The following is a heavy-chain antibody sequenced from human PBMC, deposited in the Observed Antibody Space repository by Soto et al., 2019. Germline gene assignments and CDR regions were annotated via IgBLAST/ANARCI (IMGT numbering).Heavy chain of an antibody. V-gene: IGHV4-31*03. Sequence: QVQLQESGPGLVKPSQTLSLTCTVSGGSISSGGYYWSWIRQHPGKGVEWIGYIDYRGSTYYNPSLKSRVTISVDASKNQFSLKLSSVTAADTAVYYCARVTHYYGSGRPDYWGQGTLVTVSS. D-gene: IGHD3-10*01. J-gene: IGHJ4*02. CDR1: GGSISSGGYY. CDR3: ARVTHYYGSGRPDY. CDR2: IDYRGST.